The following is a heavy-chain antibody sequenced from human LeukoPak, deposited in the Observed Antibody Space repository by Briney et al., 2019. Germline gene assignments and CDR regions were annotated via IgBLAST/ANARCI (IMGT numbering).Heavy chain of an antibody. CDR3: ARSEYYGDESSTIWFDP. J-gene: IGHJ5*02. Sequence: GGSLRLSCTASGFTFSVYEMNWVGQAPGRGLEWVSYISSSATTMYYADSVKGRFIISRDNAKNSLYLQMNSLRAEDTAVYYCARSEYYGDESSTIWFDPWGQGGQPTVSS. V-gene: IGHV3-48*03. D-gene: IGHD4-17*01. CDR1: GFTFSVYE. CDR2: ISSSATTM.